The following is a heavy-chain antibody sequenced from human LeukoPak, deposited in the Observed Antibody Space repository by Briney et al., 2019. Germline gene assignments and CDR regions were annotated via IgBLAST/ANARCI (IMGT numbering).Heavy chain of an antibody. V-gene: IGHV3-74*01. CDR2: ISPTGSTT. CDR3: ASSSYDRSGYYYS. CDR1: GFSFSGHW. Sequence: GGSLRLSCTASGFSFSGHWMHWARQLPGKGLVWVSRISPTGSTTSYADSVKGRFTISRDNAKNSLYLQMNSLRAEGTAVYDCASSSYDRSGYYYSWGQGTLVTVSS. D-gene: IGHD3-22*01. J-gene: IGHJ4*02.